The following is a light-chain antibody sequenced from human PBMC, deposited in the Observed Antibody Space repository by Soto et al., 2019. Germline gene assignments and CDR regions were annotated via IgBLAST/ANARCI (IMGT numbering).Light chain of an antibody. J-gene: IGKJ2*01. CDR3: QQHDAWPRT. Sequence: EIVMTQSPATLSVSPGERATLSCRASQDIGNNLAWYQHKPGQAPRLLLHGASTRATDIPARFSGSGSGTEFTLTISSLQSEEFAVYYCQQHDAWPRTFGQGTKL. V-gene: IGKV3-15*01. CDR2: GAS. CDR1: QDIGNN.